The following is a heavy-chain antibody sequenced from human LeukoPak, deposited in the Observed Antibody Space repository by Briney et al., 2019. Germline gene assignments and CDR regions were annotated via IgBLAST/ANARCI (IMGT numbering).Heavy chain of an antibody. CDR2: IYYSGST. V-gene: IGHV4-31*03. CDR1: GGSISSGGYY. J-gene: IGHJ5*02. CDR3: ARDGRSGSYHSWFDP. D-gene: IGHD1-26*01. Sequence: PSETLSLTCTVSGGSISSGGYYWSWIRQHPGKGLEWIGYIYYSGSTYYNPPLKSRVTISVDTSKNQFSLKLSSVTAADTAVYYCARDGRSGSYHSWFDPWGQGTLVTVSS.